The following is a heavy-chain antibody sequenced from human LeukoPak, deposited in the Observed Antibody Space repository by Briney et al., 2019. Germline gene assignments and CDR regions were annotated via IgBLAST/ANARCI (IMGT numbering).Heavy chain of an antibody. CDR1: GFTFSSYG. CDR2: IWNDGSSK. D-gene: IGHD3-16*02. J-gene: IGHJ4*02. V-gene: IGHV3-33*06. CDR3: ANSGVYDYVWGSYPSDY. Sequence: PGRSLRLSCAASGFTFSSYGMHWVRQAPGKGLEWVAVIWNDGSSKYYADSVKGRFTISRDNSKNTLYLQMNSLRAEDTAVYYCANSGVYDYVWGSYPSDYWGQGTLVTVSS.